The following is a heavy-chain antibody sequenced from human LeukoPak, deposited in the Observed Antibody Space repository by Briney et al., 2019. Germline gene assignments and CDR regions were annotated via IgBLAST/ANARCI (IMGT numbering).Heavy chain of an antibody. CDR3: AREGRVLAVAGTVPNWFDP. CDR1: GGTFSSYA. CDR2: IIPILGIA. J-gene: IGHJ5*02. D-gene: IGHD6-19*01. V-gene: IGHV1-69*04. Sequence: GASVKVSCKASGGTFSSYAISWVRQAPGQGLEWMGRIIPILGIANYAQKFQGRVTITADKSTSTAYMELSSLRSEDTAVYYCAREGRVLAVAGTVPNWFDPWGQGTLVTVSS.